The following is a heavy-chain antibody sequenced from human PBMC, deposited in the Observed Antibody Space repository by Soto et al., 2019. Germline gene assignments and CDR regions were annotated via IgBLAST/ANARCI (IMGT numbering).Heavy chain of an antibody. Sequence: PGGSLRLSCAASGFTFSDYYMSWIRQAPGKGLEWVSAISGSGGSTYYADSVKGRFTISRDNSKNTLYLQMNSLRAEDTAVYYCAKGLEYSSSGGMDVWGQGTTVTVSS. CDR1: GFTFSDYY. D-gene: IGHD6-6*01. J-gene: IGHJ6*02. CDR3: AKGLEYSSSGGMDV. CDR2: ISGSGGST. V-gene: IGHV3-23*01.